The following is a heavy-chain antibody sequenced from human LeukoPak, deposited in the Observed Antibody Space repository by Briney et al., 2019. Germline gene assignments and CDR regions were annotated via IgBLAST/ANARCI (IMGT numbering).Heavy chain of an antibody. CDR1: GYTFTSYA. D-gene: IGHD6-19*01. CDR2: INAGNGNT. Sequence: ASVKVSCKASGYTFTSYAMHWVRQAPGQRLEWMGWINAGNGNTKYSQKFQGRVTITRDTSASTAYMELSSLRSEDTAVYYCARDSSGWYYFDYWGQGTLVTVSS. J-gene: IGHJ4*02. V-gene: IGHV1-3*01. CDR3: ARDSSGWYYFDY.